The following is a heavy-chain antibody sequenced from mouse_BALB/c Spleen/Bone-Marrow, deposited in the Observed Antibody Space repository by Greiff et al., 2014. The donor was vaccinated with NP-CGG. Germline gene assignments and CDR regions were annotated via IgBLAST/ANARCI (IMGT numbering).Heavy chain of an antibody. D-gene: IGHD2-3*01. CDR1: GFSLTSYG. Sequence: VKLVESGPGLVAPSQSLFITCTVSGFSLTSYGVHWVRQPPGKGLEWLGVIWAGGSTNYNSALMSRLSISKDNSKSQVFLKMNSLQTEDTAMYYCARVYLWYFDVWGAGTTVTVSS. CDR3: ARVYLWYFDV. V-gene: IGHV2-9*02. CDR2: IWAGGST. J-gene: IGHJ1*01.